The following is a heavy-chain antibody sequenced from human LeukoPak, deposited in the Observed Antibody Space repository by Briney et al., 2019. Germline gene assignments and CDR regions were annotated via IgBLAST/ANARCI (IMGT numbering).Heavy chain of an antibody. CDR2: INPSGGST. V-gene: IGHV1-46*01. CDR3: ARDPRGSSDY. J-gene: IGHJ4*02. Sequence: ASVKVSCKASGYTFTSYYMHWVRQAPGQGIEWMGIINPSGGSTSYAQKFQGRVTMTSDTSTSKVYMELRSLRSEDTAVYYCARDPRGSSDYWGQGTLVTVSS. D-gene: IGHD1-26*01. CDR1: GYTFTSYY.